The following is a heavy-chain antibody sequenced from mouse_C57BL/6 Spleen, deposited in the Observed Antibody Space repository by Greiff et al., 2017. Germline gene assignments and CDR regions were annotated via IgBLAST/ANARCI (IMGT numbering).Heavy chain of an antibody. Sequence: VQLQQPGAELVRPGSSVKLSCKASGYTFTSYWMHWVKQRPIQGLEWIGNIDPSDSETHYNQKFKDKATLTVDKSSSTAYMQLSSLTSEDSAVYYRASGSDGYLCDYWGQGTTLTVSS. J-gene: IGHJ2*01. D-gene: IGHD2-3*01. CDR1: GYTFTSYW. V-gene: IGHV1-52*01. CDR3: ASGSDGYLCDY. CDR2: IDPSDSET.